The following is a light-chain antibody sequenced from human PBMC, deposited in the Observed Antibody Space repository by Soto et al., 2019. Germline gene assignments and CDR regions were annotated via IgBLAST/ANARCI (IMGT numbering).Light chain of an antibody. CDR1: SSDVGGYDY. J-gene: IGLJ3*02. CDR2: DVS. CDR3: TSDTRSSSPWV. V-gene: IGLV2-14*01. Sequence: QSALTQPASVSGSPGQSITISCTGTSSDVGGYDYVSWYQQYPAKAPKLLIYDVSSRPSGVSNRFSGSKSGNTASLTISGLQAEDEADYYCTSDTRSSSPWVFGGGTKVTVL.